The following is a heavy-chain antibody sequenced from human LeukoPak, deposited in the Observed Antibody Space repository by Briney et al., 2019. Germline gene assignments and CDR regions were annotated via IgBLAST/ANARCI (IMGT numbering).Heavy chain of an antibody. V-gene: IGHV3-74*01. J-gene: IGHJ6*03. CDR3: ARQTTVTGLLYYYYYYMDV. Sequence: GGSLRLSCAASGFTFSSYWMHWVRQAPGKGLVWVSRINSDGSSTSYAGSVKGRFTISRDNAKNTLYLQMNSLRAEDTAVYYCARQTTVTGLLYYYYYYMDVWGKGTTVTISS. CDR1: GFTFSSYW. CDR2: INSDGSST. D-gene: IGHD4-17*01.